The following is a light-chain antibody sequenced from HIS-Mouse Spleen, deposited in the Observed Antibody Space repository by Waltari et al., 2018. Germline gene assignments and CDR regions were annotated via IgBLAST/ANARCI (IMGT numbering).Light chain of an antibody. CDR1: SRDVGGYHY. V-gene: IGLV2-11*01. CDR2: DVS. J-gene: IGLJ3*02. Sequence: QSALTQPRSVSGSPGQSVTISCTGPSRDVGGYHYVSWYQQHPGKAPKLMIYDVSKRPSGVPDRFSGSKSGNTASLTISGLQAEDEADYYCCSYAGSWVFGGGTKLTVL. CDR3: CSYAGSWV.